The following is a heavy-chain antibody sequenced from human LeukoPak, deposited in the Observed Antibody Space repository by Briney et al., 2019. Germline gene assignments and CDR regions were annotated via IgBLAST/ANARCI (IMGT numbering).Heavy chain of an antibody. CDR2: INPSGGST. V-gene: IGHV1-46*01. J-gene: IGHJ4*02. CDR3: AREPPEDYYDSRKAFDY. Sequence: GASVKVSCKASGYTFTSYYMHWVRQAPGQGLEWMGIINPSGGSTSYAQKFQGRVTMTRDTSTSTVYMELSSLRSEDTAVYYCAREPPEDYYDSRKAFDYWGQGTLVTVSS. CDR1: GYTFTSYY. D-gene: IGHD3-22*01.